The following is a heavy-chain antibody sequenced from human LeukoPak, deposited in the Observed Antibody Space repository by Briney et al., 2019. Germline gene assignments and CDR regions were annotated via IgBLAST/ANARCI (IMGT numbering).Heavy chain of an antibody. CDR1: GGSISSYY. Sequence: SETLSLTCTVSGGSISSYYWSWIRQPPGKGLEWIGYIYYSGSTNYNPSLKSRVTISVDTSKNQFSLKLSSVTAADTAVYYCARVRGARLDYWGQGTLVTVSS. CDR3: ARVRGARLDY. V-gene: IGHV4-59*01. CDR2: IYYSGST. J-gene: IGHJ4*02. D-gene: IGHD1-26*01.